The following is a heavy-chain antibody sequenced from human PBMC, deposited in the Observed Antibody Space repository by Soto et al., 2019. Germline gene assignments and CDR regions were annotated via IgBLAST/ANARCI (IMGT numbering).Heavy chain of an antibody. CDR3: AHSLIGYYYDSSGSNWFDP. J-gene: IGHJ5*02. V-gene: IGHV2-5*02. Sequence: GPTLVNPTQTLPLTCTFSGFSLSTSGVGVGWIRQPPGKALEWLALIYWDDDKRYSPSLKSRLTITKDTSKNQVVLTMTNMDPVDTATYYCAHSLIGYYYDSSGSNWFDPWGQGTLVTVSS. D-gene: IGHD3-22*01. CDR2: IYWDDDK. CDR1: GFSLSTSGVG.